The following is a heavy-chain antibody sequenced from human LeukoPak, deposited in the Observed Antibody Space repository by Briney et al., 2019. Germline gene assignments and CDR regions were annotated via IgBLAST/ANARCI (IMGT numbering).Heavy chain of an antibody. V-gene: IGHV3-23*01. CDR3: GKTTVGYSSGQKPAWPVDY. CDR2: IFGSGGSP. D-gene: IGHD5-18*01. CDR1: GFTFGSHA. J-gene: IGHJ4*02. Sequence: GGSLRLSCEASGFTFGSHAMYWVRQAPGKGLEWVAGIFGSGGSPHYADPVKGRFTISRDNSRNTVYLQINSLRAEDTAVYYCGKTTVGYSSGQKPAWPVDYWGQGTLVTISS.